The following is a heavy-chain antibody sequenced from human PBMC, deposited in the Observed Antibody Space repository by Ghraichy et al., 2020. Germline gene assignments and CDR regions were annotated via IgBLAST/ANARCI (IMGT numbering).Heavy chain of an antibody. Sequence: LSLTCAASGFAFSDHYMDWVRQAPGKGLEWVGRIRSKPRSYTTEYAASVQGRFTLSRDDSDNSLYLQMNSLKTKDTAGDYCARSRHVVIATDYMDVWGKGTTVIVSS. V-gene: IGHV3-72*01. CDR3: ARSRHVVIATDYMDV. J-gene: IGHJ6*03. CDR1: GFAFSDHY. D-gene: IGHD2/OR15-2a*01. CDR2: IRSKPRSYTT.